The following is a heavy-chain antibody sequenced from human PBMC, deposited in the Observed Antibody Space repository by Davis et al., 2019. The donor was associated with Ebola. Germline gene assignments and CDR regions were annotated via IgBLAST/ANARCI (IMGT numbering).Heavy chain of an antibody. CDR3: ASGLGYSGYEPFDN. V-gene: IGHV1-69*13. Sequence: SVKVFCKTSGGAFSNYAINWVRQAPGQGLDWMGRIIPIFGTANYAQKFQGRVTITADESTSTAYMELSSLRSEDTAVYYCASGLGYSGYEPFDNWGQGTLVTVSS. CDR1: GGAFSNYA. D-gene: IGHD5-12*01. J-gene: IGHJ4*02. CDR2: IIPIFGTA.